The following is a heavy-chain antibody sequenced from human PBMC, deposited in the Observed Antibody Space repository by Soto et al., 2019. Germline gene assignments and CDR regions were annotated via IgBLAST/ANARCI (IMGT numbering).Heavy chain of an antibody. Sequence: GGSLRLSCAASGFTFSSYSMNWVRQAPGKGLEWVSSISSSSSYIYYADSVKGRFTISRDNAKNSLYLQMNSLRAEDTAVYYCARAFELSYDDAFDIWGQGTMVTVSS. CDR3: ARAFELSYDDAFDI. V-gene: IGHV3-21*01. J-gene: IGHJ3*02. CDR2: ISSSSSYI. D-gene: IGHD3-16*01. CDR1: GFTFSSYS.